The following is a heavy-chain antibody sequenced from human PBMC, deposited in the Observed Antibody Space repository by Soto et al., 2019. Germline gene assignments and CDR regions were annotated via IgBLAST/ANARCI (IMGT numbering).Heavy chain of an antibody. CDR2: IYYSGST. CDR3: ARLKAHYYGSGSYLWFDP. CDR1: GGSISSSSYY. J-gene: IGHJ5*02. Sequence: SETLSLTCTVSGGSISSSSYYWGWIRQPPGKGLEWIGSIYYSGSTYYNPSLKSRVTISVDTSKNQFSLKLSSVTAADTAVYYCARLKAHYYGSGSYLWFDPWGQGTLVTVSS. V-gene: IGHV4-39*01. D-gene: IGHD3-10*01.